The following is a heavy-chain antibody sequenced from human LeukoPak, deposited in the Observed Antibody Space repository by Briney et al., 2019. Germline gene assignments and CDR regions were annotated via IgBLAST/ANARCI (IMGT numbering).Heavy chain of an antibody. J-gene: IGHJ4*02. CDR1: GGTFSSYA. V-gene: IGHV1-24*01. CDR3: ATAGYSYGSGFDY. CDR2: FDPEDGET. Sequence: ASVKVSCKASGGTFSSYAISWVRQAPGKGLEWMGGFDPEDGETIYAQKFQGRVTMTEDTSTDTAYMELSSLRSEDTAVYYCATAGYSYGSGFDYWGQGTLVTVSS. D-gene: IGHD5-18*01.